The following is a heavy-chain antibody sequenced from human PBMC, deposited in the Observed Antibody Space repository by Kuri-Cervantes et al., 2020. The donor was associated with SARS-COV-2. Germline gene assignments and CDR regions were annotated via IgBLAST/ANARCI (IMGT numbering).Heavy chain of an antibody. CDR2: INSDGSST. V-gene: IGHV3-74*01. CDR1: GFTVSGNY. D-gene: IGHD6-19*01. CDR3: ARAGRAVAGTSDYYMDV. J-gene: IGHJ6*03. Sequence: GGSLRLSCAASGFTVSGNYMSWVRQASGKGLEWVSRINSDGSSTSYADSVKGRFTISRDNAKNTLYLQMNSLRAEDTAVYYCARAGRAVAGTSDYYMDVWGTGTTVTVSS.